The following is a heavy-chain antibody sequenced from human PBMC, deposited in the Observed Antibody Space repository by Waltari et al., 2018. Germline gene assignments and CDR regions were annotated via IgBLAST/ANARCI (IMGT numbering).Heavy chain of an antibody. J-gene: IGHJ4*02. D-gene: IGHD2-15*01. CDR2: VRGDGRT. Sequence: QLQLQESGPGLVRPSGTLSLFCLFSVASMGSTDCWGWFRQPPGKGLEWIGQVRGDGRTNYNPSFASRVIISLDTSTHHFALEVTSATAADTALYYCARDRGRGLYLDTWGQGILVTVAP. CDR1: VASMGSTDC. V-gene: IGHV4-4*02. CDR3: ARDRGRGLYLDT.